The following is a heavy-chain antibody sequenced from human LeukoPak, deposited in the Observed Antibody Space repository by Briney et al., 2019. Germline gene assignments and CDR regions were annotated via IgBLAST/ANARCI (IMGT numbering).Heavy chain of an antibody. CDR2: IDTSGNT. J-gene: IGHJ2*01. CDR1: DYSISSGYGYY. V-gene: IGHV4-61*02. CDR3: ARVSSSWYQDWYFDL. D-gene: IGHD6-13*01. Sequence: SETLSLTCTVYDYSISSGYGYYWGWIRQPAGKGLEWIGRIDTSGNTNYKPSLKSRVTMSVDTSKNQFSLKLSSVTAADTAVYYCARVSSSWYQDWYFDLWGRGTLVTVSS.